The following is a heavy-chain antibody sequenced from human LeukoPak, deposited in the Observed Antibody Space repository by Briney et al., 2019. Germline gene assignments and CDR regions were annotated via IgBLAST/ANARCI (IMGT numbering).Heavy chain of an antibody. CDR1: GGSFSGYY. CDR3: ARAANKPLRRITMVRGVITFDY. Sequence: EPSETLSLTCAVYGGSFSGYYWSWIRQPPGKGLEWIGEINHSGSTNYNPSLKSRVTISVDTSKNQFSLKLSSVTAADTAVYYCARAANKPLRRITMVRGVITFDYWGQGILVTVSS. V-gene: IGHV4-34*01. J-gene: IGHJ4*02. CDR2: INHSGST. D-gene: IGHD3-10*01.